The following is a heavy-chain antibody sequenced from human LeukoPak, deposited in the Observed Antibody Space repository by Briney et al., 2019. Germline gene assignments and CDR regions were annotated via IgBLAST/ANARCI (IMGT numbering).Heavy chain of an antibody. V-gene: IGHV4-59*01. CDR3: ARAVVVAATVKWFDP. CDR1: GGSISGYY. Sequence: PSETLSLTCTVSGGSISGYYWSWIRQSPGKGLEWVGYIYHSGSTNYNPSLKSRVTMSVDTSKNHFSLKVSSVTAADTAVYYCARAVVVAATVKWFDPWGQGTLVTVSS. CDR2: IYHSGST. D-gene: IGHD2-15*01. J-gene: IGHJ5*02.